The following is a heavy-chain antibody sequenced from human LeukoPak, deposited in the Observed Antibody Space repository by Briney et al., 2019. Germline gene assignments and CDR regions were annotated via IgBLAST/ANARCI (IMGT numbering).Heavy chain of an antibody. CDR1: GFSFSSYA. D-gene: IGHD1-26*01. Sequence: GTSLRLSCAASGFSFSSYAMHGVRQVPGKGLAGVALIWYDGSIEYYVESVKGRFTISRDNSKNTLYLEMNRLRVEDTAVYYCAKDKRGGIVGAFGNWGQGTLVTVSS. J-gene: IGHJ4*02. CDR2: IWYDGSIE. CDR3: AKDKRGGIVGAFGN. V-gene: IGHV3-33*03.